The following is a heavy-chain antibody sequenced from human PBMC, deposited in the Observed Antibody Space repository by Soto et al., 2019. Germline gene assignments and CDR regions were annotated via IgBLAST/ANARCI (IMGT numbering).Heavy chain of an antibody. CDR1: GGSISSYY. D-gene: IGHD3-16*01. J-gene: IGHJ4*02. V-gene: IGHV4-59*08. Sequence: PSETLSLTCTVSGGSISSYYWSWIRQPPGKGLEWIGYIYYSGSTNYNPSLKSRVTISVDTSKNQFSLKLSSVTAADTAVYYCARLAGGSHYGGQGTLVTVSS. CDR2: IYYSGST. CDR3: ARLAGGSHY.